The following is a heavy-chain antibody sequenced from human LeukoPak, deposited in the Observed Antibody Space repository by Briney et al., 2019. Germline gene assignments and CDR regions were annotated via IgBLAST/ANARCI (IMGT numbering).Heavy chain of an antibody. Sequence: ASVKVSCKASGYTFTTYNMHWVRQAPGQRLEWMGWINAGNGNTKYSQKFQARVTITRDTSASTAYMELSSLRSEDTAVYYCARASLDLRLGYWGQGTLVTVSS. J-gene: IGHJ4*02. CDR2: INAGNGNT. V-gene: IGHV1-3*01. CDR1: GYTFTTYN. CDR3: ARASLDLRLGY. D-gene: IGHD2-2*01.